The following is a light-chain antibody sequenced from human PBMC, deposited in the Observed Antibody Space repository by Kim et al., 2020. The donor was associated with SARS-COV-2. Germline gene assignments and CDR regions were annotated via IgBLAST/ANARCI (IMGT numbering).Light chain of an antibody. J-gene: IGKJ1*01. CDR1: ESISSH. CDR2: KAS. V-gene: IGKV1-5*03. Sequence: DIQMTQSPSTLSASVGDRVTLTCRASESISSHLAWYRQKPGRAPKLLIYKASILESGVPSRFSGSGSGTEFTLSISSLQPDDFATFYCQQYDNFPWTFGRGTKVDIK. CDR3: QQYDNFPWT.